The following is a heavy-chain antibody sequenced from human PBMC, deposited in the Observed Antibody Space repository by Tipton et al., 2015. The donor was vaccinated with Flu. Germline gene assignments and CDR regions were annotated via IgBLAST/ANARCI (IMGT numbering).Heavy chain of an antibody. CDR2: ISAYNGNT. D-gene: IGHD3-3*01. Sequence: QSGAEVKKPGASVKVSCKASGYTFTSYDINWVRQAPGQGLEWMGWISAYNGNTKSAQKLQGRVTMTTDTSTSTAYMELSGLRSEDTAVYYCARGQEGDYDFWSGYYKGWFDPWGQGTLVTVSS. J-gene: IGHJ5*02. V-gene: IGHV1-18*04. CDR1: GYTFTSYD. CDR3: ARGQEGDYDFWSGYYKGWFDP.